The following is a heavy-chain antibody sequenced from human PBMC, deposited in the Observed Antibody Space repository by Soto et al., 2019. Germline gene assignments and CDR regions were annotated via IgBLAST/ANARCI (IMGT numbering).Heavy chain of an antibody. J-gene: IGHJ4*02. D-gene: IGHD3-22*01. CDR3: ARGHDSSDC. CDR1: GASISSGGYS. V-gene: IGHV4-30-2*01. Sequence: QLQLQESGSGLVEPSQTLSLTCAVSGASISSGGYSWSWIRQPPGKGLEWIGYIYHSGTTYYNPSLKSRVTISIDTSKNQFSLKLSSVTAADTAMYYCARGHDSSDCWGQGTLVTVSS. CDR2: IYHSGTT.